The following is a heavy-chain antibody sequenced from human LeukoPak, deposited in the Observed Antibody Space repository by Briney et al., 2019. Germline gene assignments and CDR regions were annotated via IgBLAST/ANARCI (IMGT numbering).Heavy chain of an antibody. CDR1: GFTFSSYW. Sequence: PGGALRLSCAASGFTFSSYWMSWVRQAPGKGLGWVASIKQDGSEKYYVDSVKGRFTISRDNAKNSLYLRMNSLRAEDTAVYYCARGLGAADFDYWGQGTLVTVSS. CDR3: ARGLGAADFDY. V-gene: IGHV3-7*04. J-gene: IGHJ4*02. CDR2: IKQDGSEK. D-gene: IGHD1-26*01.